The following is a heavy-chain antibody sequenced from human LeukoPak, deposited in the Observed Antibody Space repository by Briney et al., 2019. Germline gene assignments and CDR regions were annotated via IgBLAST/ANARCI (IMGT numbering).Heavy chain of an antibody. CDR1: GFTFSSYG. Sequence: PGGSLRLSCAASGFTFSSYGMSWVRQAPGKGLEWVSAISGSGGSTYYADSVKGRFTISRDNSKDTLYLQMNSLRDEDTAVYYCAKIFDTMIVVVIDWGQGTLVTVSS. CDR3: AKIFDTMIVVVID. J-gene: IGHJ4*02. D-gene: IGHD3-22*01. CDR2: ISGSGGST. V-gene: IGHV3-23*01.